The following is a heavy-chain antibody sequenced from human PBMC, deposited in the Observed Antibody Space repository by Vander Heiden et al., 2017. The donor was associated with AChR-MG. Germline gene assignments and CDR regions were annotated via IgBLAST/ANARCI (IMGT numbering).Heavy chain of an antibody. J-gene: IGHJ4*02. D-gene: IGHD3-10*01. Sequence: QITLKESGPTLVKPTQTLTLTCTFSGFSLSTSGVGVGWIRQPPGKALEWLALIYWDDDKRYSPSLKSRLTITKDTSKNQVVLTMTNMDPVDTATYYCAHRPYYYGSGSYYKTWPYYFDYWGQGTLVTVSS. V-gene: IGHV2-5*02. CDR3: AHRPYYYGSGSYYKTWPYYFDY. CDR1: GFSLSTSGVG. CDR2: IYWDDDK.